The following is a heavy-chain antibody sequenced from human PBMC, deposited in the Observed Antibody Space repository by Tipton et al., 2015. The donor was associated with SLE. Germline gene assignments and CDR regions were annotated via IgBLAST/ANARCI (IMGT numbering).Heavy chain of an antibody. D-gene: IGHD3-10*01. CDR3: ARLPEYYFNA. Sequence: TLSLTCTVSGVSISSGSYYWTWIRQPAGKGLEWIGHVYYTGDTYYNPSLQSRVTISLDTSKNQISLNLSSVTAADTTVYYCARLPEYYFNAWGQGTLVTVSS. CDR1: GVSISSGSYY. CDR2: VYYTGDT. J-gene: IGHJ5*02. V-gene: IGHV4-61*09.